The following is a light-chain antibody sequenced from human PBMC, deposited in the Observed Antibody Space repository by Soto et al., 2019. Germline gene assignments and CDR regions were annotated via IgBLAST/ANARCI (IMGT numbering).Light chain of an antibody. CDR1: QGISSY. Sequence: AIRMTQSPSSLSASTGDRVTITCRASQGISSYLAWYQQKPGKAPKLLIYAASTLQSGVQSRFSGSGSGTDFTLTIRCLQSEDFATYYCKQYYSSTWTFGQGTKVDIK. CDR2: AAS. CDR3: KQYYSSTWT. V-gene: IGKV1-8*01. J-gene: IGKJ1*01.